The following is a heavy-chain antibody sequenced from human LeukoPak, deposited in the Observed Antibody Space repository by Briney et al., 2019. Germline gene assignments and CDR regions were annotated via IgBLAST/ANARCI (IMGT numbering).Heavy chain of an antibody. Sequence: GGSLRLSCAASGFTFSDYYMTWIRQAPGKGPEWISYISSSATTIYYADSVKGRFTISRDNAKNSPHLQMNSLRAEDTAVYYCARGVTGYSGARLDYWGQGTLVTVSS. D-gene: IGHD3-9*01. CDR2: ISSSATTI. CDR3: ARGVTGYSGARLDY. CDR1: GFTFSDYY. J-gene: IGHJ4*02. V-gene: IGHV3-11*01.